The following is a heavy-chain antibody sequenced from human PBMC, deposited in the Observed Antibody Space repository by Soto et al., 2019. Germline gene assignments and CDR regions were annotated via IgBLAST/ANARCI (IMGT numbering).Heavy chain of an antibody. CDR1: GFTFSSYA. CDR3: ATSPPPLDIAARAADY. D-gene: IGHD6-6*01. V-gene: IGHV3-23*01. CDR2: ISGSGGST. Sequence: GGSLRLSCAASGFTFSSYAMSWVRQAPGKGLEWVSAISGSGGSTYYADSVKGRFTISRDNSKNTLYLQMNSLRAEDTAVYYCATSPPPLDIAARAADYWGQGTLVTVSS. J-gene: IGHJ4*02.